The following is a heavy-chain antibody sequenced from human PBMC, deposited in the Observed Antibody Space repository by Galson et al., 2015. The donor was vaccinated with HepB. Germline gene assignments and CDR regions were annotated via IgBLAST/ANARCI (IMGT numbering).Heavy chain of an antibody. V-gene: IGHV3-53*01. CDR2: IHSGGST. Sequence: LRLSCAASGFTVRGFYMSWVRQAPGKGLEWVSVIHSGGSTNYADSVKGRFTISRDNSKNTLYLQMNSLRAEDTVVYYCAGDSSSSLGYYYYYMDVWGKGTTVTVSS. J-gene: IGHJ6*03. D-gene: IGHD6-6*01. CDR1: GFTVRGFY. CDR3: AGDSSSSLGYYYYYMDV.